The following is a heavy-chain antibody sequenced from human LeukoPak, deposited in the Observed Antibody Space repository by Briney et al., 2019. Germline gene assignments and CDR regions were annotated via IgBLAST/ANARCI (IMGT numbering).Heavy chain of an antibody. Sequence: GRSLRLSCAASGFTFDDYAMHWVRQAPGKGLEWVSGISWNSGSIGYADSVKGRFTISRDNAKNSLYLQMNSLRAEDTALYYCAMGGRNSSWLAPFDYWGQGTLVTVSS. V-gene: IGHV3-9*01. D-gene: IGHD6-13*01. J-gene: IGHJ4*02. CDR3: AMGGRNSSWLAPFDY. CDR1: GFTFDDYA. CDR2: ISWNSGSI.